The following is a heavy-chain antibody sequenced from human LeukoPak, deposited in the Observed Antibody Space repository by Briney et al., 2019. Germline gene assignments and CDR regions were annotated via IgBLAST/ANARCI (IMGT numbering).Heavy chain of an antibody. CDR1: GFTFSTYN. J-gene: IGHJ4*02. CDR2: ISSGSSYI. Sequence: PGGSLRLPCAASGFTFSTYNMNWVRQAPGKGLEWVSSISSGSSYIYYADSVKGRFTISRDNSKNTLYLQMDSLRAEDTAVYYCARDGFDGSGSYDYWGQGTLVTVSS. V-gene: IGHV3-21*01. CDR3: ARDGFDGSGSYDY. D-gene: IGHD3-10*01.